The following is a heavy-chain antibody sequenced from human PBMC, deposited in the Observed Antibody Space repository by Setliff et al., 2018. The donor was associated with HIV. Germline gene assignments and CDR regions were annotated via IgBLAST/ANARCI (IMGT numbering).Heavy chain of an antibody. J-gene: IGHJ4*02. Sequence: ASVKVSCKASGYSFTNYGLSWVRQAPGQGLEWMGWINAGNGNTKYSQKFQGRVTITRDTSASTAYMELSSLRSEDTAVYYCARVMGATTGFHDYWGQGTLVTVSS. D-gene: IGHD1-26*01. V-gene: IGHV1-3*01. CDR1: GYSFTNYG. CDR2: INAGNGNT. CDR3: ARVMGATTGFHDY.